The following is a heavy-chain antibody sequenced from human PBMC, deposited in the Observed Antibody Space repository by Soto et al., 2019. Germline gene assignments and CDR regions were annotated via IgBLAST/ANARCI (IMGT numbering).Heavy chain of an antibody. D-gene: IGHD6-13*01. J-gene: IGHJ4*02. CDR1: GGSIRSSNW. CDR3: AREAAAGTNFDY. CDR2: IYNSGST. Sequence: QVQLQESGPGLLKPSGTLSLTCAVSGGSIRSSNWWSWVRQPPGKGLVWIGDIYNSGSTNYNTSLKSRVTISVDKSKTQFSLKLSSVTAADTAVYYCAREAAAGTNFDYWGRGTLVTVSS. V-gene: IGHV4-4*02.